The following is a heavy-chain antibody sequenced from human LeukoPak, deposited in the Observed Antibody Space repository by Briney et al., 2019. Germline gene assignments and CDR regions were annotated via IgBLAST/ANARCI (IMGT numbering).Heavy chain of an antibody. CDR1: GFTFSSYA. J-gene: IGHJ4*02. D-gene: IGHD5/OR15-5a*01. V-gene: IGHV3-23*01. CDR2: ISDRDHNT. CDR3: AKGGLSRARLDF. Sequence: GGSLTLSCAASGFTFSSYAMTWVRQAPGKGLEWVSSISDRDHNTYYADSVKGRFTISRDNSKNTLYLQMNSLRAEDTAVYYCAKGGLSRARLDFWGQGTLVTVSS.